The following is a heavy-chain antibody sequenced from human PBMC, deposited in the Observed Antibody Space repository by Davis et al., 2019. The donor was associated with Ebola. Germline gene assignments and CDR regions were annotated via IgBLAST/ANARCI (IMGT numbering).Heavy chain of an antibody. J-gene: IGHJ4*02. CDR3: TRDAKEWELSY. D-gene: IGHD1-26*01. CDR1: GFTFGAYA. V-gene: IGHV3-49*04. Sequence: PGGSLRLSCTASGFTFGAYAMSWVRQAPGKGLEWVGFIRSKAYGGTTEYAASVKGRFTISRDDSKSIAYLQMNSLKTEDTAVYYCTRDAKEWELSYWGQGTLVTVSS. CDR2: IRSKAYGGTT.